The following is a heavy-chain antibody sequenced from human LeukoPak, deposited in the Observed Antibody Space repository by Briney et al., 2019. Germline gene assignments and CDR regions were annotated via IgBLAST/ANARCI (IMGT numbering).Heavy chain of an antibody. CDR3: ARERAGLPIDY. CDR1: GYTSTGYY. Sequence: ASVKVSCKASGYTSTGYYMHWVRQAPGQRLEWMGRINPNSGCTNYAQKFQGRVTMTRDTSISTAYMELSRLRSDDTAVYYCARERAGLPIDYWGQGTLVTVSS. V-gene: IGHV1-2*06. D-gene: IGHD2-15*01. J-gene: IGHJ4*02. CDR2: INPNSGCT.